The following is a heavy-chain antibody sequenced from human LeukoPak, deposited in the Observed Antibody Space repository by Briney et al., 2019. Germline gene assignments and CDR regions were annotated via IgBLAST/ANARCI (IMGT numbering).Heavy chain of an antibody. CDR1: GFTFSSYA. J-gene: IGHJ4*02. CDR3: AEDPNYYDSSGLTYYFDY. CDR2: ISGSGGST. D-gene: IGHD3-22*01. V-gene: IGHV3-23*01. Sequence: GGSLRLSCAASGFTFSSYAMSWVRQAPGKGLEWVSAISGSGGSTYYADSVKGRFTISRDNSKNTLYLQMNSLRAGDTAVYYCAEDPNYYDSSGLTYYFDYWGQGTPVTVSS.